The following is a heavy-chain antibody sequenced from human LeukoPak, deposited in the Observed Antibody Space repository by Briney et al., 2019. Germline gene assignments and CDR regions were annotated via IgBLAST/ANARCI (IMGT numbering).Heavy chain of an antibody. V-gene: IGHV3-30*04. Sequence: GGSLRLSCAASGFTFSSYAMHWVRQAPGKGLEWVAVISYDGSNKYYADSVKCRFTISRDNSKNTLYLQMNSLRAEDTAVYYCARGPIAVAGIFDYWGQGTLVTVSS. J-gene: IGHJ4*02. CDR3: ARGPIAVAGIFDY. D-gene: IGHD6-19*01. CDR2: ISYDGSNK. CDR1: GFTFSSYA.